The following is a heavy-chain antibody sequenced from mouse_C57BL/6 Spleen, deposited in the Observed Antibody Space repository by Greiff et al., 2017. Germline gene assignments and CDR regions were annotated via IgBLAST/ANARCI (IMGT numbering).Heavy chain of an antibody. CDR3: SRSGSNPLFAY. CDR1: GYTFTGYW. Sequence: VQLQESGAELMKPGASVKLSCKATGYTFTGYWIEWVKQRPGHGLEWIGEILPGSGSPNYNEKFKGKATFTADKSSNTAYMHLSSLTTEDSAIFYCSRSGSNPLFAYWGQGTLVTVSA. CDR2: ILPGSGSP. V-gene: IGHV1-9*01. J-gene: IGHJ3*01. D-gene: IGHD2-5*01.